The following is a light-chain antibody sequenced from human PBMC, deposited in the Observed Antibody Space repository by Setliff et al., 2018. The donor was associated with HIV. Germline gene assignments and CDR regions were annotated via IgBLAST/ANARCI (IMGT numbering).Light chain of an antibody. CDR1: TSDMSHYNF. CDR2: EVS. V-gene: IGLV2-14*01. CDR3: ASYAGVSNVL. Sequence: QSALTQPASVSGSPGQSITISCTGSTSDMSHYNFVSWYQQHPGTAPKLMIYEVSHRPPGVSSRFAGSKSGNTASLTISGLQAEDEADYYCASYAGVSNVLFGGGTKVTVL. J-gene: IGLJ3*02.